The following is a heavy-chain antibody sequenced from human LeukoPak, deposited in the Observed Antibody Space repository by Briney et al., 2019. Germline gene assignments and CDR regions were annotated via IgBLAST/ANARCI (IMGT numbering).Heavy chain of an antibody. CDR3: ARLPHYYV. CDR1: GVSISSYY. J-gene: IGHJ4*02. CDR2: IYYSGST. Sequence: KPSETLSLTCTVSGVSISSYYWSWIRQPPGKGLEWIGYIYYSGSTNYNPSLKSRVTISVDTSKNQFSLKLSSVTAADTAVYYCARLPHYYVWGQGTLVTVSS. D-gene: IGHD3-16*01. V-gene: IGHV4-59*01.